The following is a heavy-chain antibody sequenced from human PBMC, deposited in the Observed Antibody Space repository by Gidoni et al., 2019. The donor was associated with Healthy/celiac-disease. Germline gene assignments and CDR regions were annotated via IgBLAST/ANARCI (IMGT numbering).Heavy chain of an antibody. CDR2: ISGSGGST. V-gene: IGHV3-23*01. D-gene: IGHD3-10*01. Sequence: EVQLLESGGGLVRPGGSLRLSCAASGFTFSSYAMSWVRQAPGKGLEWVSAISGSGGSTYYADSVKGRFTISRDNSKNTLYLQMNSLRAEDTAVYYCAKGNYGSGRGQLTDYWGQGTLVTVSS. J-gene: IGHJ4*02. CDR3: AKGNYGSGRGQLTDY. CDR1: GFTFSSYA.